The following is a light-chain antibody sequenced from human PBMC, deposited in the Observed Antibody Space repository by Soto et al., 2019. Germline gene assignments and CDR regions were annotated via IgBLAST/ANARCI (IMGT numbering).Light chain of an antibody. V-gene: IGKV3-20*01. CDR3: QQYGTSPST. Sequence: EIALTQFPGTLSLSPGERATLSCRASQSVRSSNLAWYQQKPGQAPRLLIYGASSRATGIPDRFSGSGSGTDFTLTISRLEPEDFAVYYCQQYGTSPSTFGQGTKVDIK. CDR1: QSVRSSN. J-gene: IGKJ1*01. CDR2: GAS.